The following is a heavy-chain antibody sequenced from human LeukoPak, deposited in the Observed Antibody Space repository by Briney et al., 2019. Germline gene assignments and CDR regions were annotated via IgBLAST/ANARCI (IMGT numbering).Heavy chain of an antibody. CDR1: GVSVSSGNYY. CDR2: IYYSGST. Sequence: SETLSLTCSVSGVSVSSGNYYWSWIRQPPGKGLEWIGYIYYSGSTNYNPSLKSRVTISVDTSKNQLSLKLSSVTAADTAVYYCARDPSGYFNYWGQGTLATVSS. CDR3: ARDPSGYFNY. D-gene: IGHD3-22*01. J-gene: IGHJ4*02. V-gene: IGHV4-61*01.